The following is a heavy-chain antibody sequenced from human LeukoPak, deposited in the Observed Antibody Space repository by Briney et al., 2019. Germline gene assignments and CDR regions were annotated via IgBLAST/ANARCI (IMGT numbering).Heavy chain of an antibody. D-gene: IGHD3-10*01. CDR3: ARDKRRRYYYGSGSFDY. J-gene: IGHJ4*02. CDR1: GYTFTSYG. CDR2: ISAYNGNT. Sequence: VASVKVSCKASGYTFTSYGISWVRQAPGQGLEWMGWISAYNGNTNYAQKLQGRVTTTTDTSTSTAYMELRSLRSDDTAVYYCARDKRRRYYYGSGSFDYWGQGTLVTVSS. V-gene: IGHV1-18*01.